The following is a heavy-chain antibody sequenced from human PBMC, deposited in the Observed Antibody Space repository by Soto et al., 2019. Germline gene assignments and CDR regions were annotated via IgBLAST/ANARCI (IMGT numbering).Heavy chain of an antibody. CDR1: GFTFSSYA. D-gene: IGHD3-16*01. CDR2: ISGSGGST. CDR3: AKRTLGWYFDL. J-gene: IGHJ2*01. V-gene: IGHV3-23*01. Sequence: EVQLLESGGGLVQPGGSLRLSCAASGFTFSSYAMSWVRQAPGKGLEWVSVISGSGGSTYSADSVQGRFTISRDNSKNSLYLKMKSLRAEDTAVYYCAKRTLGWYFDLWGRGTLVTVSS.